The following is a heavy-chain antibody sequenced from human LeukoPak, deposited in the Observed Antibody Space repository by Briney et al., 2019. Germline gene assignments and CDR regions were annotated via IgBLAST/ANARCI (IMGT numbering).Heavy chain of an antibody. Sequence: GGSLRLSCAASGFTVSNYHMNWVRQAPGKGLEWVSAISGSGGSTYYADSVKGRFTISRDNSKNTLYLQMNSLRAEDTAVYYCAKDLEEMATKISDYWGQGTLVTVSS. CDR2: ISGSGGST. D-gene: IGHD5-24*01. CDR1: GFTVSNYH. J-gene: IGHJ4*02. V-gene: IGHV3-23*01. CDR3: AKDLEEMATKISDY.